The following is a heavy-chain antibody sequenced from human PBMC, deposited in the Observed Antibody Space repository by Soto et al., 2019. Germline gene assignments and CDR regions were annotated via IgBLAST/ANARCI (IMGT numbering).Heavy chain of an antibody. Sequence: QVQLQESGPGLVNPSGTLSLTCAVSGGSITSSNWWNWVRQPPGKGLEWIGEIYHNGDTYYNPSLKSRVTISVDKSKTQFSLKLTSMTAADTAVYYCARDLFYWGQGTLVTVSS. D-gene: IGHD3-9*01. V-gene: IGHV4-4*02. CDR2: IYHNGDT. CDR1: GGSITSSNW. J-gene: IGHJ4*02. CDR3: ARDLFY.